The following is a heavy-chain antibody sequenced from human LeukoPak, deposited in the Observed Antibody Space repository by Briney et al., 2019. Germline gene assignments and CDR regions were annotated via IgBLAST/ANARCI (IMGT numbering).Heavy chain of an antibody. J-gene: IGHJ5*02. V-gene: IGHV4-38-2*01. CDR1: GYSISSGYY. CDR2: IYHSGST. Sequence: ASETLSLTCAVSGYSISSGYYWGWIRQPPGKGLEWIGSIYHSGSTYYNPSLKSRVTISVDTSKNQISLKLSSVTAADTAVYYCAGTTVLRFLEWLPSRLNWFDPWGQGTLVTVSS. D-gene: IGHD3-3*01. CDR3: AGTTVLRFLEWLPSRLNWFDP.